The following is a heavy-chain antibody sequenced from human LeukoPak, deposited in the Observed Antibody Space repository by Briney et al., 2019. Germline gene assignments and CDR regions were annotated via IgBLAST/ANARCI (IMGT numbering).Heavy chain of an antibody. CDR2: TSSSDAGT. CDR1: GFIFSFYE. CDR3: AKAPVTSCRGAYCYPFDS. J-gene: IGHJ4*02. D-gene: IGHD2-21*01. Sequence: GGSLRLSCIGSGFIFSFYEMNWVRQAPGKGLEWVAATSSSDAGTYHADSVRGRFTISRDNSKNTLYLQMNSLRAEDAAVYFCAKAPVTSCRGAYCYPFDSWGQGTLVTVSS. V-gene: IGHV3-23*01.